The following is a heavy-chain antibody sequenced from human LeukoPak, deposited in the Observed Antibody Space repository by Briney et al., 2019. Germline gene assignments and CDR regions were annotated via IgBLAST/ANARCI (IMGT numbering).Heavy chain of an antibody. Sequence: GASVKVSCKASGYTFTDFGFIWVRPAPGQGLEWMGWVSTYNGDTDYAKKFQDRVTMTTESSTQTTFMELRNLRSDDTAVYYCARAESMALYFLYWGQGTLVSVSS. CDR3: ARAESMALYFLY. CDR1: GYTFTDFG. V-gene: IGHV1-18*01. CDR2: VSTYNGDT. J-gene: IGHJ1*01. D-gene: IGHD1-14*01.